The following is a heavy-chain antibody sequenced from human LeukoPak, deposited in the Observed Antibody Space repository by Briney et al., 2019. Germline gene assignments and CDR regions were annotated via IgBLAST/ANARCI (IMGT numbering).Heavy chain of an antibody. D-gene: IGHD2-15*01. CDR3: ARDRFHLGYCSGGSCYSLWFDP. J-gene: IGHJ5*02. CDR1: GYTFTSYD. Sequence: ASVKVSCKASGYTFTSYDINWVRQATGQGLEWMGWMNPNSGGTNHAQKFQGRVTMTRDTSISTAYMELSRLRSDDTAVYYCARDRFHLGYCSGGSCYSLWFDPWGQGTLITVSS. CDR2: MNPNSGGT. V-gene: IGHV1-2*02.